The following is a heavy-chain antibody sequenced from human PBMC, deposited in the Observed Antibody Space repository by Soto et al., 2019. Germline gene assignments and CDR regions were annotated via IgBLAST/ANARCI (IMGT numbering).Heavy chain of an antibody. J-gene: IGHJ6*02. CDR2: IYPDDSDT. D-gene: IGHD3-9*01. CDR1: GFNFPTFW. CDR3: AIRIHYDILTGYYGRDV. Sequence: PGESLKISCKHSGFNFPTFWIAWVRQMPGKGLEWMGTIYPDDSDTRYSPSFQGQVTISADKSISTAYLQWSSLKASDTAMYYCAIRIHYDILTGYYGRDVWGQGTTVTVSS. V-gene: IGHV5-51*01.